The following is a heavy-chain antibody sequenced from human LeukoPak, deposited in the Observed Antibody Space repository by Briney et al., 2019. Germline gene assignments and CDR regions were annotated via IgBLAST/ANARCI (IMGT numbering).Heavy chain of an antibody. D-gene: IGHD2-2*01. CDR3: ATDIVVVPAAKGWNDY. CDR2: ISSSGSTI. CDR1: GFTFSSYE. Sequence: PGGSLRLSCAASGFTFSSYEMNWVRQAPGKGLEWVSYISSSGSTIYYADSVKGRFTISRDNAKNSLYLQMNSPRAEDTAVYYCATDIVVVPAAKGWNDYWGQGTLVTVSS. V-gene: IGHV3-48*03. J-gene: IGHJ4*02.